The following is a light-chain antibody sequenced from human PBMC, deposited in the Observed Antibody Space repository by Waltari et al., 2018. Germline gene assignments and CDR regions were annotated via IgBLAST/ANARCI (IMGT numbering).Light chain of an antibody. J-gene: IGKJ1*01. CDR3: QQYYSYPQT. CDR1: QVISSY. CDR2: AAS. Sequence: AIRMTQSPSSFSASTGDRVTITCRASQVISSYLAWYQQKPGKAPKLLIYAASTLQSGVPSRFSGSGSGTDFTLTISCLQYEDFATYYCQQYYSYPQTFGQGTKVEIK. V-gene: IGKV1-8*01.